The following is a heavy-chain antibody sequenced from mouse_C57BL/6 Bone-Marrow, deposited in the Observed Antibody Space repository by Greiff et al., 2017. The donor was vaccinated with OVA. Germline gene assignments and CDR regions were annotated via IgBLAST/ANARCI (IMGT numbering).Heavy chain of an antibody. CDR3: RKGHSKGYIDD. CDR2: IHPNSGST. D-gene: IGHD1-2*01. CDR1: GYTFTSYW. Sequence: VQLQQPGAELVKPGASVKLSCKASGYTFTSYWMHWVKQRPGQGLEWIGMIHPNSGSTNYNEKFKSKATLTVDKSSSTAYMQISRLTSEDSAVYCGRKGHSKGYIDDWGTGTTVTVSS. V-gene: IGHV1-64*01. J-gene: IGHJ1*03.